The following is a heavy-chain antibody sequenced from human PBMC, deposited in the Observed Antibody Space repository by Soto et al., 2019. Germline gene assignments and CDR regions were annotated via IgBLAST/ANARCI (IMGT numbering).Heavy chain of an antibody. CDR2: ISNDGSNK. J-gene: IGHJ6*01. D-gene: IGHD3-10*01. CDR1: GFTFSSYG. Sequence: GGSLRLSCAASGFTFSSYGMHWVRQAPGKGLEWVAFISNDGSNKDYADYVKGRFTISRDNSKXTXXXXXXXXXXXXXXVYYXXXXXXXXXCKEYXYFGM. CDR3: XXXXXXXXCKEYXYFGM. V-gene: IGHV3-30*03.